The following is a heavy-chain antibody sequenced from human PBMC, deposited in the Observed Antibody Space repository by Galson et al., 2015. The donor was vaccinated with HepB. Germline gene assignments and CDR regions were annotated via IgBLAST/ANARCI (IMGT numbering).Heavy chain of an antibody. Sequence: SLRLSCAASGVTIPSYSMNWVRKAPGKGLEWLAYISAGSTTIYYADSVKGRFPISRDNAKNFLYLHMNSLRGEDTAVYYCARNPSSYDYYNMDVWGHGTTVTVSS. CDR2: ISAGSTTI. V-gene: IGHV3-48*01. J-gene: IGHJ6*02. CDR3: ARNPSSYDYYNMDV. CDR1: GVTIPSYS.